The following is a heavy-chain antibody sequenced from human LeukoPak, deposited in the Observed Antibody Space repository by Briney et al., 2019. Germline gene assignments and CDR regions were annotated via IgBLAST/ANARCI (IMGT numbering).Heavy chain of an antibody. V-gene: IGHV4-38-2*02. J-gene: IGHJ5*02. CDR3: ARTYINFSTYFDP. Sequence: SETLSLTSTVSGYSISNGYNWGWVRQPPGKGLECIGSISHTGSTYYNPSLESRVTISLDTSNNQFSLELSSVTAADTAVYYCARTYINFSTYFDPWGQGSLVTVSS. D-gene: IGHD4-11*01. CDR1: GYSISNGYN. CDR2: ISHTGST.